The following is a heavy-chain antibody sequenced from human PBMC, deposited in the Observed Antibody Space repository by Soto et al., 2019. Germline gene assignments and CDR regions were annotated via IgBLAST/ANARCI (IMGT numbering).Heavy chain of an antibody. D-gene: IGHD5-12*01. J-gene: IGHJ4*02. V-gene: IGHV4-39*01. Sequence: LSLTCTVSGGSISSSSYYWGWIRQPPGKGLEWIGSISYSGRTYYNPSLKSRVTISVDTSKNQFSLKLSSVTAADTAVYYCARHLYIVATFDYWGQGALVTVSS. CDR2: ISYSGRT. CDR3: ARHLYIVATFDY. CDR1: GGSISSSSYY.